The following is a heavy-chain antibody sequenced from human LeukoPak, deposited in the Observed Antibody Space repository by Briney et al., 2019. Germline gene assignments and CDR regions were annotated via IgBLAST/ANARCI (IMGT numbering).Heavy chain of an antibody. D-gene: IGHD6-19*01. V-gene: IGHV4-4*02. J-gene: IGHJ4*02. CDR2: IYHSGST. Sequence: MSSETLSLTCAVSGGSISSSNWWSWVRQPPGKGLEWIGEIYHSGSTNYNPSLKSRVTISVNKSKNQFSLKLSSVTAADTAVYYCATSSYSSGWYGPRNFDYWGQGTLVTVSS. CDR3: ATSSYSSGWYGPRNFDY. CDR1: GGSISSSNW.